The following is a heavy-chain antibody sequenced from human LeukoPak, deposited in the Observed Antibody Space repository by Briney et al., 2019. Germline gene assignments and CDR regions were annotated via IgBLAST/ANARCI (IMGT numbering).Heavy chain of an antibody. CDR1: GGSVSSGGYY. CDR2: IYYSGST. V-gene: IGHV4-31*03. D-gene: IGHD2-15*01. J-gene: IGHJ4*02. Sequence: SETLSLTCTVYGGSVSSGGYYWSWIRQHPGKGLEWIGYIYYSGSTYYNPSLKSRVTISVDTSKNQFSLKLSSVTAADTAVYYCARDRSPNCSGGSCPYFDYWGQGTLVTVSS. CDR3: ARDRSPNCSGGSCPYFDY.